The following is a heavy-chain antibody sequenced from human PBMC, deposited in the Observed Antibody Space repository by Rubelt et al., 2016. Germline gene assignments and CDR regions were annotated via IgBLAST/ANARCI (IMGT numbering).Heavy chain of an antibody. D-gene: IGHD3-9*01. CDR3: AVRYFDWLLRDFDY. CDR2: IYHSGST. J-gene: IGHJ4*02. Sequence: QLQLQESGPGLVKPSETLSLTCTVSGYSISSGYYWGWIRQPPGKGLEWIGSIYHSGSTYYNPSLKSRVTISVDTSKNQFSLKLSSVTAADTAVYYCAVRYFDWLLRDFDYWGQGTLVTVSS. CDR1: GYSISSGYY. V-gene: IGHV4-38-2*02.